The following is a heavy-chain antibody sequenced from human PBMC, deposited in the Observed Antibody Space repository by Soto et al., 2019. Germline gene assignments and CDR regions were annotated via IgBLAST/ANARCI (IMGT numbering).Heavy chain of an antibody. Sequence: PGGSLRLSCAASGFTFSSYAMSWVRQAPGKGLEWVSFISGSGSRTYYADSVKGRFTISRDNSKNTLYLQMYSLTDEDTAVFYCAKHQYYYDSGTYRDYYGMDVWGQGTTVTVSS. D-gene: IGHD3-10*01. J-gene: IGHJ6*02. CDR1: GFTFSSYA. V-gene: IGHV3-23*01. CDR3: AKHQYYYDSGTYRDYYGMDV. CDR2: ISGSGSRT.